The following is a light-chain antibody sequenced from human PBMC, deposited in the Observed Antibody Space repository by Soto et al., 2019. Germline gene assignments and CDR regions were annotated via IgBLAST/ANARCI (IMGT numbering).Light chain of an antibody. Sequence: EIVLTQSPATLSLSPGERATLSCRASQSVSSYLAWYQQKPGQAPRLLIYDASNRATGIPARFSGSGSGTDFPLTISTLEPEDFAVYYCQQRSTPLTFGGGTKVEIK. J-gene: IGKJ4*01. CDR3: QQRSTPLT. CDR1: QSVSSY. V-gene: IGKV3-11*01. CDR2: DAS.